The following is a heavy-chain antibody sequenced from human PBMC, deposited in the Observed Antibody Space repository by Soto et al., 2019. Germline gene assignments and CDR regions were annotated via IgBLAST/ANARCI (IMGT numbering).Heavy chain of an antibody. CDR2: IYPGDSDT. CDR1: GYSFTSYW. CDR3: ARHGVSDIVVVPAAMVYYCGMDV. V-gene: IGHV5-51*01. D-gene: IGHD2-2*01. J-gene: IGHJ6*02. Sequence: PGESLKISCKGSGYSFTSYWIGWVRQMPGKGLEWMGIIYPGDSDTRYSPSFQGQVTISADKSISTAYLQWSSLKASDTAMYYCARHGVSDIVVVPAAMVYYCGMDVWGQGTTVTVSS.